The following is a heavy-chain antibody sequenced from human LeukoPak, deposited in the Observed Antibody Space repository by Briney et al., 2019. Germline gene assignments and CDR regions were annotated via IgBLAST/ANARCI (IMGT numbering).Heavy chain of an antibody. CDR1: GFTFSTFA. CDR3: AKDLHYNDGRWEFDP. CDR2: VVGGGTT. Sequence: GGSLRLSCAASGFTFSTFAMTWVRQAPGKGLEWVSGVVGGGTTYYADSVKGRFTLSKDNSKKTVYLQMNSLRVEDSAIYYCAKDLHYNDGRWEFDPWGQGTLVTVSS. D-gene: IGHD5-24*01. J-gene: IGHJ5*02. V-gene: IGHV3-23*01.